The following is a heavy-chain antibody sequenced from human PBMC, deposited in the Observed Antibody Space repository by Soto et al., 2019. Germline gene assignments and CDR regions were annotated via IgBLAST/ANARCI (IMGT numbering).Heavy chain of an antibody. D-gene: IGHD6-6*01. CDR2: TYYRSKWYN. CDR3: ARVKGYSSSSTLLYYYYYGIDV. V-gene: IGHV6-1*01. Sequence: SQTLSLTGAISGDSVSSNSAAWNWIRQSPSRGLEWLGRTYYRSKWYNDYAVSVKSRITINPDTSKNQFSLQLNSVTPEDTAVYYCARVKGYSSSSTLLYYYYYGIDVWGQRTTVTGSS. J-gene: IGHJ6*02. CDR1: GDSVSSNSAA.